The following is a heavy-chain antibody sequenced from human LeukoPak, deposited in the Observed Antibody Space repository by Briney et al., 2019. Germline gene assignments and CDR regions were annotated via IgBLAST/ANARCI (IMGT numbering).Heavy chain of an antibody. D-gene: IGHD2-21*02. V-gene: IGHV4-34*01. CDR2: ISDSGTT. CDR1: VESFSGYY. Sequence: SETLSLTCAVYVESFSGYYWSGIRQPPGKGLEWIGEISDSGTTNYNPSLKSRVTISVDTSKNQFPLKLSSVTAADTAVYYCARGASCGGDCYWEDYYYYGTDVWAQGTTVTVSS. CDR3: ARGASCGGDCYWEDYYYYGTDV. J-gene: IGHJ6*02.